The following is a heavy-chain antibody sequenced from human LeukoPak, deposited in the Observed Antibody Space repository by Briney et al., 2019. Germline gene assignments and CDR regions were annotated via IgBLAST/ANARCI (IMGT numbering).Heavy chain of an antibody. D-gene: IGHD3-22*01. CDR3: AKPYYYDSRIDP. V-gene: IGHV4-30-4*01. Sequence: SETLSLTCTVSGGSISSGDYCWSWIRQPPGKGLEWIAYMYYSGSTYYNPSLKSRVTMSADTSKNQLSLKLSSVTAADTAVYYCAKPYYYDSRIDPWGQGILVTVSS. CDR1: GGSISSGDYC. J-gene: IGHJ5*02. CDR2: MYYSGST.